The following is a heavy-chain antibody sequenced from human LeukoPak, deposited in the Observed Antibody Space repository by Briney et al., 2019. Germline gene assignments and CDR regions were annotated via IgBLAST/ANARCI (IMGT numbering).Heavy chain of an antibody. CDR1: GGSISSYY. V-gene: IGHV4-59*08. D-gene: IGHD6-6*01. CDR2: IYYSGST. CDR3: ARVGDKYSSSSAFDY. J-gene: IGHJ4*02. Sequence: SETLSLTCTVSGGSISSYYWSWIRQPPGKGLEWIGYIYYSGSTNYNPSLKSRVTISVDTSKNQFSLKLSSVTAADTAVYYCARVGDKYSSSSAFDYWGQGTLVTVSS.